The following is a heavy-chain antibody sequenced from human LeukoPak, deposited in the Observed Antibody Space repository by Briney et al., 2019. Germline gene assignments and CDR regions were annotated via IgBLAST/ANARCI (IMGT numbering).Heavy chain of an antibody. CDR3: ARDLGDYSPDDY. D-gene: IGHD4-17*01. V-gene: IGHV3-30*01. CDR2: ISYDGSNK. J-gene: IGHJ4*02. Sequence: PGGSLRLSCAASGFTFSSYAMHWVRQAPGKGLEWVAVISYDGSNKYYADSVKGRFTISRDNSKNTLYLQMNNLRAEDTAVYYCARDLGDYSPDDYWGQGTLVTVSS. CDR1: GFTFSSYA.